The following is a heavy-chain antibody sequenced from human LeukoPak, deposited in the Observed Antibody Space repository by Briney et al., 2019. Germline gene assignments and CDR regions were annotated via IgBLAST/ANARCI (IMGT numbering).Heavy chain of an antibody. V-gene: IGHV1-2*06. CDR1: GYTFTGYY. J-gene: IGHJ4*02. D-gene: IGHD2-15*01. CDR2: INPNSGGT. CDR3: AREGTLGYCSGGSCYYFDY. Sequence: ASVKVSCKASGYTFTGYYMHWVRQAPGQGLEWMGRINPNSGGTNYAQKFQGRVTITADESTSTAYMELSSLRSEDTAVYYCAREGTLGYCSGGSCYYFDYWGQGTLVTVSS.